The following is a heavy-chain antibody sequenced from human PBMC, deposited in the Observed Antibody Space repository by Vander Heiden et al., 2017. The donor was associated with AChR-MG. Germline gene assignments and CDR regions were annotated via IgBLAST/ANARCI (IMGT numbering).Heavy chain of an antibody. J-gene: IGHJ4*02. D-gene: IGHD5-18*01. CDR3: ARGKHRGYSSFDY. Sequence: QVQLVQSGAEVKKPGASVKVSCKASGYTFTDYYIHWLRQAPGQGLEWMGWINPNSGGTNYAQRFQGRVTMTRDTSISTAYMELSRLRSDDTAVYYCARGKHRGYSSFDYWGQGTLVTVSS. CDR2: INPNSGGT. CDR1: GYTFTDYY. V-gene: IGHV1-2*02.